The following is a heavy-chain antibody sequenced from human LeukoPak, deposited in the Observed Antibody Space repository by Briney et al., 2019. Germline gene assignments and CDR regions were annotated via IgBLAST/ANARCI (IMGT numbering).Heavy chain of an antibody. J-gene: IGHJ3*02. D-gene: IGHD3-10*01. V-gene: IGHV4-59*01. CDR2: IYYSGST. Sequence: SETLSLTCTVSGGSISSYYWSWIRQPPGKGLEWIGYIYYSGSTNYNPYLKSRVTISVDTSKNQFSLKLSSVTAADTAVYYCARTLRYGSGSYVAFDIWGQGTMVTVSS. CDR1: GGSISSYY. CDR3: ARTLRYGSGSYVAFDI.